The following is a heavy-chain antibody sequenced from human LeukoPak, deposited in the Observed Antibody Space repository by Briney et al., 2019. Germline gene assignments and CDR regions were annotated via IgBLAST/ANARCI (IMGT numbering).Heavy chain of an antibody. J-gene: IGHJ4*02. D-gene: IGHD2-15*01. Sequence: SETLSLTCTVSGGSISGDYWGWIRQPPGKGLEWIGSIYYSGSTYYNPSLKSRVTISVDTSKNQFSLKLSSVTAADTAVYYCARDPGSYFDYWGQGTLVTVSS. CDR1: GGSISGDY. CDR3: ARDPGSYFDY. CDR2: IYYSGST. V-gene: IGHV4-39*07.